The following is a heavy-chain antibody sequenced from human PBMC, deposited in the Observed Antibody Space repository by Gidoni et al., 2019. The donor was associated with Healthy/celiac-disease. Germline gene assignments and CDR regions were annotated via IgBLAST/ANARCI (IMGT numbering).Heavy chain of an antibody. V-gene: IGHV3-23*01. CDR1: GFTFRSYA. Sequence: EVQLLESGGGLVQPGGSVRLSCAASGFTFRSYAMSWVRQAPGEGLECVSAISGCGGSTYYADSVKGRFTISRDNSKNTLYLQMNSLRAEDTAVYYCAKVFWSGYLSYDAFDIWGQGTMVTVSS. CDR3: AKVFWSGYLSYDAFDI. CDR2: ISGCGGST. D-gene: IGHD3-3*01. J-gene: IGHJ3*02.